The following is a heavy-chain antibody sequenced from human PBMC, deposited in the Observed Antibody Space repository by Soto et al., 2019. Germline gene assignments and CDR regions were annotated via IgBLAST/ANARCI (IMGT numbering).Heavy chain of an antibody. CDR3: ARRYSGSYYGSYYYYYMAV. D-gene: IGHD1-26*01. CDR1: GYSFTSYW. J-gene: IGHJ6*03. V-gene: IGHV5-51*01. Sequence: GESLKISCKGSGYSFTSYWIGWVRQMPGKGLEWMGIIYPGDSDTRYSPSFQGQVTISADKSISTAYLQWSSLKASDTAMYYCARRYSGSYYGSYYYYYMAVWGKGTTVTVSS. CDR2: IYPGDSDT.